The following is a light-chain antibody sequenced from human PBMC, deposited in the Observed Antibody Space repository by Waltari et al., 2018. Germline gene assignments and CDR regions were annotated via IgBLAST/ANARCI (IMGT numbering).Light chain of an antibody. CDR3: QSYDTTLSGSV. J-gene: IGLJ2*01. CDR2: ATT. V-gene: IGLV1-40*01. CDR1: TSNIGAGYD. Sequence: QSVLTQPPSVSGAPGQRVTISCTGSTSNIGAGYDVHWYQQLPGTAPQLLISATTYRPSWVPDRFSASKSGTSASLAVTGLQADDEADYYCQSYDTTLSGSVFGGGTKLTVL.